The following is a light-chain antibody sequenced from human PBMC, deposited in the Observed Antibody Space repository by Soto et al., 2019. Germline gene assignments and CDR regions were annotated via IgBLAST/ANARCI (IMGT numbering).Light chain of an antibody. CDR2: EVS. Sequence: QSALTQPASVSGSPGQSITIPCTGTSSDVGGYNYVSWYQQHPGKAPKLMIYEVSNRPSGVSNRFSGSKSGNTASLTISGLQAEDEADYYCSSYTSSRTRVFGTGTKVTVL. V-gene: IGLV2-14*01. J-gene: IGLJ1*01. CDR3: SSYTSSRTRV. CDR1: SSDVGGYNY.